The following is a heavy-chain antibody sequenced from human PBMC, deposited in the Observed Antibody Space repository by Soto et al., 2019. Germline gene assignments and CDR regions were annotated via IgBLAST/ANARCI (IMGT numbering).Heavy chain of an antibody. V-gene: IGHV1-18*01. Sequence: QVQLVQSGAEVKKPGASVKVSCKASGYTFTSYGISRVRQAPGQGLEWMGWISAYNGNTNYAQKLQGRVTMTTDTSASTAYMELRSLRADDTAVYYCARDGVGYCISTSCLNWFDPWGQGTLVTVSS. D-gene: IGHD2-2*03. J-gene: IGHJ5*02. CDR1: GYTFTSYG. CDR3: ARDGVGYCISTSCLNWFDP. CDR2: ISAYNGNT.